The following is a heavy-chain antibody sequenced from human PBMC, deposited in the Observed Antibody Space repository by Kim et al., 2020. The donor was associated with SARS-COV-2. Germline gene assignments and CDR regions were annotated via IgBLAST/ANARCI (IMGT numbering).Heavy chain of an antibody. CDR2: IYYSGST. CDR1: GGSISSGGYY. Sequence: SETLSLTCTVSGGSISSGGYYWSWIRQHPGKGLEWIGYIYYSGSTYYNPSLKSRVTISVDTSKNQFSLKLSSVTAADTAVYYCARVWIVVVTAPDAFDIWGQGTMVTVSS. D-gene: IGHD2-21*02. CDR3: ARVWIVVVTAPDAFDI. V-gene: IGHV4-31*03. J-gene: IGHJ3*02.